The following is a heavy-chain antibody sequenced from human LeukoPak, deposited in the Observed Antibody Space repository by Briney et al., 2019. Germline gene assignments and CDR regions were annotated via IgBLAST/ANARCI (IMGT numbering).Heavy chain of an antibody. CDR1: GGSISSSSYY. CDR3: ARGWQYYFDY. CDR2: IYYSGST. J-gene: IGHJ4*02. Sequence: PSETLSLTCTVSGGSISSSSYYWGWIRQPPGKGLEWIGSIYYSGSTYYNPSLKSRVTISVDTSKNQFSLQLNSVTPEDTAVYYCARGWQYYFDYWGQGTLVTVSS. D-gene: IGHD6-19*01. V-gene: IGHV4-39*01.